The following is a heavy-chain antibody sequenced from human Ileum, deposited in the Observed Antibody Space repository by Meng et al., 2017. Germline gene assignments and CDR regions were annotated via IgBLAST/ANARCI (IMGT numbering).Heavy chain of an antibody. CDR3: ARDSDDNGPPDSFDI. D-gene: IGHD2-8*01. V-gene: IGHV3-23*01. CDR2: VSAGGDTT. J-gene: IGHJ3*02. CDR1: GFTFSSYA. Sequence: GGSLRPSCAASGFTFSSYAMTWVRQTPGKGLEWVSSVSAGGDTTKYTDSVKGRFTISRDNSKNTLYLQMNNLRAEDTALYYCARDSDDNGPPDSFDIWGQGTMVTVSS.